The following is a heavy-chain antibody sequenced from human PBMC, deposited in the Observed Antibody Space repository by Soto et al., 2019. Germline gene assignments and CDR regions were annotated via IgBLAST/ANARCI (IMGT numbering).Heavy chain of an antibody. CDR2: ISGSGGST. Sequence: GGSLRLSCAASRFTFSSYAMSWVRQAPGKGLEWVSAISGSGGSTYYADSVKGRFTISRDNSKNTLYLQMNSLRAEDTAVYYCAKPDSVDYDYVWGSYRFNAFDIWGQGTMVTVSS. CDR3: AKPDSVDYDYVWGSYRFNAFDI. CDR1: RFTFSSYA. J-gene: IGHJ3*02. V-gene: IGHV3-23*01. D-gene: IGHD3-16*02.